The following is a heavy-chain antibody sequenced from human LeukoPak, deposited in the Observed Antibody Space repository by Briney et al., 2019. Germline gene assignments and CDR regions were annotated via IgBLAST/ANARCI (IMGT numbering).Heavy chain of an antibody. CDR3: ARRQQLWRTYYLDY. Sequence: PSETLSLTCAVYGGSFSGYYWSWIRQPPGKGLEWIGEINHSGSTNYNPSLKSRVTISVDTSKNQFSLKLSSVTAADTAVYYCARRQQLWRTYYLDYWGQGTLVTVSS. D-gene: IGHD5-18*01. V-gene: IGHV4-34*01. J-gene: IGHJ4*02. CDR1: GGSFSGYY. CDR2: INHSGST.